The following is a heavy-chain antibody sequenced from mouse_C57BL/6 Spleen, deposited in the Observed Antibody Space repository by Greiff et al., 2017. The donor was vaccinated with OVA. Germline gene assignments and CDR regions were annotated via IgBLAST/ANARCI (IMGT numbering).Heavy chain of an antibody. D-gene: IGHD2-4*01. Sequence: QVQLQQPGAELVKPGASVKLSCKASGYTFTSYWMHWVKQRPGQGLEWIGMIHPNSGSTNYNEKFKSKATLTVDKSSSTAYMQLSSLTSEDSAVYYCAREMITRAMDYWGQGTSVTVSS. V-gene: IGHV1-64*01. CDR1: GYTFTSYW. CDR2: IHPNSGST. CDR3: AREMITRAMDY. J-gene: IGHJ4*01.